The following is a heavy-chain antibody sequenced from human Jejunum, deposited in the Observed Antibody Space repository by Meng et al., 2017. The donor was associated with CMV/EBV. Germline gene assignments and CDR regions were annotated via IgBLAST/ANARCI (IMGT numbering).Heavy chain of an antibody. D-gene: IGHD3-22*01. CDR2: IEWDDDK. Sequence: SLTTSGMCVSWIRQPPGKALEWLAFIEWDDDKYYSTSLKTRLTISRDTSKNQVVLTMTNMDPEDTATYYCARGYESSGFYPPFDYWGQGTLGTVSS. J-gene: IGHJ4*02. CDR1: SLTTSGMC. V-gene: IGHV2-70*01. CDR3: ARGYESSGFYPPFDY.